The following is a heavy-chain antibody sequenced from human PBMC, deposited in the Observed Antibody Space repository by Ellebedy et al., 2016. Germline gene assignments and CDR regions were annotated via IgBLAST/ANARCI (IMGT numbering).Heavy chain of an antibody. CDR1: GGSFSGYY. CDR2: INHSGST. Sequence: GSLRLXXAVYGGSFSGYYWSWIRQPPGKGLEWIGEINHSGSTNYNPSLKSRVTISVDTSKNQFSLKLSSVTAADTAVYYCAREGRSSSPGYWGQGTLVTVSS. CDR3: AREGRSSSPGY. J-gene: IGHJ4*02. V-gene: IGHV4-34*01. D-gene: IGHD6-6*01.